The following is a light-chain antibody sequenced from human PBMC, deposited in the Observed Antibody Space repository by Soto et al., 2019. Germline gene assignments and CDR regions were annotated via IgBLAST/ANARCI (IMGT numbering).Light chain of an antibody. CDR3: KQYKEWPPFT. J-gene: IGKJ5*01. Sequence: EVVLTQSPGTLSLSPGERATLSCRASQSVSSSYLAWYQQKPGQAPKLLIYGASSRATGIPDRFSGSGSGTEFTLSISSLQSEDFAVYYCKQYKEWPPFTFGQGTRLEIK. CDR1: QSVSSSY. CDR2: GAS. V-gene: IGKV3-20*01.